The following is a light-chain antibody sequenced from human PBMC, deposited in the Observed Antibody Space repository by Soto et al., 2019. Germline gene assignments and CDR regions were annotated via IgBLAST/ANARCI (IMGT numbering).Light chain of an antibody. CDR3: SSYTSGSSHYV. Sequence: QSALTQPASVSGSPGQSTTISCTGTSSDVGAYYSVSWYQHHPGKAPKLIIYGVTNRPSGVSNRFPGSKSGNTASLTISGLQAEDEADYHCSSYTSGSSHYVFGTGTKVTVL. J-gene: IGLJ1*01. V-gene: IGLV2-14*01. CDR1: SSDVGAYYS. CDR2: GVT.